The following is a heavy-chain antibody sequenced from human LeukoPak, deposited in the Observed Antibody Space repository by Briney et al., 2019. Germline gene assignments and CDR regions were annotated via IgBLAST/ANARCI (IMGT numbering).Heavy chain of an antibody. V-gene: IGHV3-33*06. CDR2: IWYDGSNK. CDR1: GFTFSSYG. J-gene: IGHJ4*02. CDR3: AKDGRWLQTLYYFDY. Sequence: GRSLRLSCAASGFTFSSYGMHWVRQAPGKGLEWVAVIWYDGSNKYYADSVKGRFTISRDNSKNTLYLQMNSLRAEDTAVYYCAKDGRWLQTLYYFDYWGQGTLVTVSS. D-gene: IGHD5-24*01.